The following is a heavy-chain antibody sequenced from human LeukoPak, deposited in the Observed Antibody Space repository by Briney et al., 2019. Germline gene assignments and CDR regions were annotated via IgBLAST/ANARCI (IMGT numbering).Heavy chain of an antibody. J-gene: IGHJ4*02. D-gene: IGHD6-19*01. V-gene: IGHV3-23*01. Sequence: GGSLGLSCAASGFTFSTYDMTWVRQAPGKGLEWVSSISGSGGSTYYADSVKGRFTTSRDNSKNTLYLQMNGLRAEDTAVYCCAKDLAAVPGNKYFAYWGQGTLVTVSS. CDR1: GFTFSTYD. CDR2: ISGSGGST. CDR3: AKDLAAVPGNKYFAY.